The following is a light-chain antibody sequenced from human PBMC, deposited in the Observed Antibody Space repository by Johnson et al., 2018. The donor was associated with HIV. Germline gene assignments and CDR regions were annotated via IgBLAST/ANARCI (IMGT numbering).Light chain of an antibody. Sequence: QSVLTQPPSVSAAPGQKVTISCSGSSSNIGNNYVSWYQQLPGTAPKLLIYDNYKRPSGIPDRFSGSKSGTSATLGITGLQTWDEADYYCGTWDSSLSAYVFGTGTKVTVL. CDR1: SSNIGNNY. CDR2: DNY. J-gene: IGLJ1*01. CDR3: GTWDSSLSAYV. V-gene: IGLV1-51*01.